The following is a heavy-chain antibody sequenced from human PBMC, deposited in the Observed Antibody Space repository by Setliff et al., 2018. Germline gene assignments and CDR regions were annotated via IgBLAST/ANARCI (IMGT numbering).Heavy chain of an antibody. CDR2: VYYSGST. V-gene: IGHV4-39*07. CDR3: ARGAILARGVQNGMDV. D-gene: IGHD3-10*01. CDR1: GGSISTTDYY. J-gene: IGHJ6*02. Sequence: TSETLSLTCTVSGGSISTTDYYWGWIRQPPGKGLEWIGCVYYSGSTYYNPSLKSRVSMSLNTSRNQFSLKLSSVTAADTAVYYCARGAILARGVQNGMDVWGQGTTVTVSS.